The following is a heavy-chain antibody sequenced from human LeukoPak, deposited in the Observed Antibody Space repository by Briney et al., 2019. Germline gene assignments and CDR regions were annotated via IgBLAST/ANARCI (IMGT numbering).Heavy chain of an antibody. D-gene: IGHD3-9*01. Sequence: GGSLRLSCAASGFTFSGSAMHWVHQASGKGLEWVGRIRSKANNYATAYAASVKGRFTISRDDSKNTAYLQMNSLKTEDTAVYYCRYYDILTGSYQPVYWRQGTIVTVSS. CDR3: RYYDILTGSYQPVY. CDR1: GFTFSGSA. V-gene: IGHV3-73*01. CDR2: IRSKANNYAT. J-gene: IGHJ4*02.